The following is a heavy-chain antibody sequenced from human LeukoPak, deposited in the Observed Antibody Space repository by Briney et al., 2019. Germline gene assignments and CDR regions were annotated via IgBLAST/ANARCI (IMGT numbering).Heavy chain of an antibody. CDR3: ARGNYGDYEFDY. Sequence: PGGSLRLSCAASGFTFSSYGMHWVRQAPGKGLEWVAVIWYDGSNKYYADSVKDRFTISRDNSKNTLYLQMNSLRAEDTAVYYCARGNYGDYEFDYWGQGTLVTVSS. CDR2: IWYDGSNK. CDR1: GFTFSSYG. J-gene: IGHJ4*02. V-gene: IGHV3-33*01. D-gene: IGHD4-17*01.